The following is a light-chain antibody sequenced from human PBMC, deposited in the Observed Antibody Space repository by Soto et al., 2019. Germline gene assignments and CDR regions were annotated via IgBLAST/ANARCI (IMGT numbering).Light chain of an antibody. V-gene: IGKV3-11*01. CDR1: QSVSSY. Sequence: EIVLTQSPATLSLSPGERATLSCRASQSVSSYLAWYQQKPGQAPRLLIYDASNRATGIPARFSGSGSGTDFTLTISSLEPEDFAVYYCQQRRNWWTFCKETKVEIK. CDR3: QQRRNWWT. CDR2: DAS. J-gene: IGKJ1*01.